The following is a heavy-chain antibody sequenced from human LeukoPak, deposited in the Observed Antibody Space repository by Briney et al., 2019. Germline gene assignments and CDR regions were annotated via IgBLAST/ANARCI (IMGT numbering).Heavy chain of an antibody. J-gene: IGHJ6*03. CDR3: ARDGCSGGSCYYYYYMDV. D-gene: IGHD2-15*01. CDR2: ISSSSSYI. V-gene: IGHV3-21*01. CDR1: GFTFSSYS. Sequence: PGGSLRLSCAASGFTFSSYSMNWVRQAPGKGLEWVSSISSSSSYIYYADSVKGRFTISRDNAKNSLYLQMNSLRAEDTAVYYCARDGCSGGSCYYYYYMDVWGKGTTVTVSS.